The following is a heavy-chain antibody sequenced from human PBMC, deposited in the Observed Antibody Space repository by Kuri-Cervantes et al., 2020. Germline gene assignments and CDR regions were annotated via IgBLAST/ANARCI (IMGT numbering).Heavy chain of an antibody. CDR2: INSDGSST. J-gene: IGHJ4*02. V-gene: IGHV3-74*01. CDR3: ALGSYLRIDY. Sequence: GESLKISCAASGFTFSSYWMHWVRQAPGKGLVWVSRINSDGSSTSYADSVKGRFTIFRDNAKNTLYLQMNSLRAGDTAVYYCALGSYLRIDYWGQGTLVTVSS. CDR1: GFTFSSYW. D-gene: IGHD1-26*01.